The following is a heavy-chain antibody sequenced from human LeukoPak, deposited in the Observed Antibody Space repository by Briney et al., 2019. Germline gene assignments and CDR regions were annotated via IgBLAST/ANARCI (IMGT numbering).Heavy chain of an antibody. Sequence: SVTVSCKASGGTFSSYAISWVRQAPGQGLEWMGRIIPIFGTANYAQKFQGRVTITTDESTSTACMELSSLRSEDTAVYYCARSIGLYSSGWGQPAPGDAFDIWGQGTMVTVSS. CDR3: ARSIGLYSSGWGQPAPGDAFDI. J-gene: IGHJ3*02. D-gene: IGHD6-19*01. CDR1: GGTFSSYA. V-gene: IGHV1-69*05. CDR2: IIPIFGTA.